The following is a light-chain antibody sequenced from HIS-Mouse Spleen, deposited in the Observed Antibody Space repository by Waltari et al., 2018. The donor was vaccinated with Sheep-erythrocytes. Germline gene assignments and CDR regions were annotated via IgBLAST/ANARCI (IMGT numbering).Light chain of an antibody. Sequence: DIQLTQSPSFLSASVGDRVTITCRASPGISSYLAWYQQKPGKAPKLLIYAASTLQSGVPSRFSGSGSGTDFTLTISSLQPEDFATYYCQQANSFPITFGQGTRLEIK. J-gene: IGKJ5*01. CDR2: AAS. CDR3: QQANSFPIT. V-gene: IGKV1-9*01. CDR1: PGISSY.